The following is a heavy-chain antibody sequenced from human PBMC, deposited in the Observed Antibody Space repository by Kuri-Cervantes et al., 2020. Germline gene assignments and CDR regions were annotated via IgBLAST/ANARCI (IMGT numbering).Heavy chain of an antibody. J-gene: IGHJ6*03. CDR3: ARVNTMMAWYQYYYMDV. V-gene: IGHV3-30-3*01. CDR2: ISYDGSNK. CDR1: GFSFSSYA. Sequence: GGSLRLSCAASGFSFSSYAMHWVRQAPGKGLEWVAFISYDGSNKYYADSVKGRFTISRNNSQNTLYLQMNSLRAEDTAVYYCARVNTMMAWYQYYYMDVWGKGTTVTVSS. D-gene: IGHD2-2*01.